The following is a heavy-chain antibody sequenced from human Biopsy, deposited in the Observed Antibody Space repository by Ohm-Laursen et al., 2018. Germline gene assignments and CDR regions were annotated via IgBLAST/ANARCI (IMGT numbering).Heavy chain of an antibody. CDR2: INSVGTI. J-gene: IGHJ4*02. CDR1: GFIFSDYY. V-gene: IGHV3-11*01. Sequence: SLRLSCAAASGFIFSDYYMSWIRQAPGKGLEWVSNINSVGTIYYADSVRGRFTISRDNAKNSLYLQMNSLRVEDTAVYYCARSVGIMAAPIDYWGQGTLVTVSS. D-gene: IGHD3-16*01. CDR3: ARSVGIMAAPIDY.